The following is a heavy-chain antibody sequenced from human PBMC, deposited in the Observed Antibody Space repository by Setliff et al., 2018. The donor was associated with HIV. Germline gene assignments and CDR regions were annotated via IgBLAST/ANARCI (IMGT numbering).Heavy chain of an antibody. D-gene: IGHD4-4*01. CDR2: ISSRSSYI. CDR3: ARAVDYNFYYYMDV. CDR1: GFTFSYYS. J-gene: IGHJ6*03. V-gene: IGHV3-21*04. Sequence: GGSLRLSCAASGFTFSYYSMNWVRQAPGKGLEWVSSISSRSSYIYYADSLKGRFTLSRDNSKNTLYLQMNSLRAEDTALYYCARAVDYNFYYYMDVWGKGTTVTVSS.